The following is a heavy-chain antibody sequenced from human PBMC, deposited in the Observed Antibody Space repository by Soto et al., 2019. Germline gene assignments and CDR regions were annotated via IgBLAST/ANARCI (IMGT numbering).Heavy chain of an antibody. CDR3: ARGRTGTQKMAWFDP. Sequence: SETLSLTCADYGGSFSGYYWSWIRQPPGKGLEWIGEINHSGSTNYNPSLKSRVTISVDTSKNQFSLKLSSVTAADTAVYYCARGRTGTQKMAWFDPWGQGTLVTVSS. D-gene: IGHD1-7*01. CDR1: GGSFSGYY. CDR2: INHSGST. V-gene: IGHV4-34*01. J-gene: IGHJ5*02.